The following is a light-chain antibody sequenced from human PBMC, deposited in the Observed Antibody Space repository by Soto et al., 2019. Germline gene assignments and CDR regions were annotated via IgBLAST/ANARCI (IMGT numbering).Light chain of an antibody. CDR2: DAS. V-gene: IGKV1-33*01. Sequence: DIHVTHCPSSLSASVRDRVTITCQASQNINYYLNWYQQKPGRAPKLLIYDASNLEAGVPSRFRGSGSETDFTFTISRLQPEDIATYYCQQYENLPTFGQGTRLEIK. J-gene: IGKJ5*01. CDR1: QNINYY. CDR3: QQYENLPT.